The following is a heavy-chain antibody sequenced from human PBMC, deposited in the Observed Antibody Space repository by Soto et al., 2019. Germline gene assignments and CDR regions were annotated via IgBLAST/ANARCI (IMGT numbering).Heavy chain of an antibody. CDR3: ARDVESGSSQYYYYYYGMDV. CDR1: GFTFSSYA. Sequence: QVQLVESGGGVVQPGRSLRLPCAASGFTFSSYAMHWVRQAPGKGLEWVAVISYDGSNKYYADSVKGRFTISRDNSKNTLYLQMNSLRAEDTAVYYCARDVESGSSQYYYYYYGMDVWGQGTTVTVSS. J-gene: IGHJ6*02. V-gene: IGHV3-30-3*01. CDR2: ISYDGSNK. D-gene: IGHD1-26*01.